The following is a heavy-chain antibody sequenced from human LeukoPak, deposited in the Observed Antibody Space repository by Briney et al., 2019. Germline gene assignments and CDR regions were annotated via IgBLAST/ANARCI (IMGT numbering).Heavy chain of an antibody. V-gene: IGHV3-15*01. CDR3: TTLGGDNWFDWYFDL. CDR1: GLSLGNAW. CDR2: IRAKVDGGTV. J-gene: IGHJ2*01. D-gene: IGHD1-1*01. Sequence: GGSLRLSCAASGLSLGNAWMSWVRQVPGKGLGWLGRIRAKVDGGTVDYAAPVKGRFTTSRDESENTLYLHLTSLKIEDAAVYYCTTLGGDNWFDWYFDLWGRGTLVTVSS.